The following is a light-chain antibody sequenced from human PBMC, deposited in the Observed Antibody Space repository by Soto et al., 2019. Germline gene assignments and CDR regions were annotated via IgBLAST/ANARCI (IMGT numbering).Light chain of an antibody. V-gene: IGLV2-18*01. CDR1: STDFVSYNR. CDR2: GAS. J-gene: IGLJ1*01. CDR3: SLYTSENTYV. Sequence: QSALTQPPSVSGSPGQSVTISCTGTSTDFVSYNRVSWYQQPPGTAPKLIIYGASNRPSGVPSRFSGSKSGNTASLTISGLQAADEADYYCSLYTSENTYVFGTGTKVTV.